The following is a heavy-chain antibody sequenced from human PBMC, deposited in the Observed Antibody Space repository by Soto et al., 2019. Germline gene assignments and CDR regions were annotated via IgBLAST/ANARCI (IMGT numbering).Heavy chain of an antibody. J-gene: IGHJ4*02. Sequence: EVQLVESGGGLVQPGGSLKLSCAASGFTFSGSAMHWVRQASGKGLEWVGRIRSKANSYATAYAASVKGRFTISRDDSKNTAYLQMNSLKTEDTAVYYCTRRISLPEQQLVQVWGQGTLVTVSS. CDR2: IRSKANSYAT. CDR3: TRRISLPEQQLVQV. D-gene: IGHD6-13*01. CDR1: GFTFSGSA. V-gene: IGHV3-73*02.